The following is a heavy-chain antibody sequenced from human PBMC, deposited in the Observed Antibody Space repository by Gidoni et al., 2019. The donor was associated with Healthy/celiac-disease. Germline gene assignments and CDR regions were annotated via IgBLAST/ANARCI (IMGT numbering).Heavy chain of an antibody. Sequence: EVQLVESGGGLVQPGRSLRFSCAASGFTFDDYAMHWVRQAPGKGLEWVSGISWNSGSIGYADSVKGRFTISRDNAKNSLYLQMNSLRAEDTALYYCAKDRTDIIIVTALDYWGRGTLGHRLL. CDR2: ISWNSGSI. D-gene: IGHD2-2*01. CDR3: AKDRTDIIIVTALDY. J-gene: IGHJ4*02. CDR1: GFTFDDYA. V-gene: IGHV3-9*01.